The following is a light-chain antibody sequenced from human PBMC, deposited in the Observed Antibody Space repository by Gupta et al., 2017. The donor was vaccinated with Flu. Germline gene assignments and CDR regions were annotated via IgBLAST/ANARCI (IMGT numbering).Light chain of an antibody. Sequence: QPALTQPRSVSASPGQSVTFSCTGTTSDVGGYDYVSWYQHHPGKAPKLMIYNVNQRPSGVPARFSGSKSGNTASLTIFGLQAEDEADYYCCSYAGSYSYIFGSGTSVSVL. V-gene: IGLV2-11*01. J-gene: IGLJ1*01. CDR3: CSYAGSYSYI. CDR1: TSDVGGYDY. CDR2: NVN.